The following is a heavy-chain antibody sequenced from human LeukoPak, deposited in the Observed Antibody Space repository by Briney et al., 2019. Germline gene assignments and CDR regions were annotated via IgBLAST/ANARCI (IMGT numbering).Heavy chain of an antibody. CDR3: ARGRGTEEEYYDILTNYSNFDY. CDR1: GGSLSSSSYY. J-gene: IGHJ4*02. CDR2: LYDSGST. D-gene: IGHD3-9*01. V-gene: IGHV4-39*07. Sequence: SETLSLTCIVSGGSLSSSSYYWDWIRQPPGKGLEWIGNLYDSGSTHYNPSLKSRVTISVDTSKNQFSLKLSSVTAADTAVYYCARGRGTEEEYYDILTNYSNFDYWGQGTLVTVSS.